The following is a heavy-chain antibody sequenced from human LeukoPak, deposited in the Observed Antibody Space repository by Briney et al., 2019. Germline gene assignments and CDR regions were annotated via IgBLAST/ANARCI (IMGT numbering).Heavy chain of an antibody. J-gene: IGHJ6*03. Sequence: SSVNVSCKASGGTFSSYAINGVRQAPAQGLEGMGWVIPIFWTANYAQKFQGRVTITADESTITVYIELESLESEGTGCYYCARGPSQATVVTPGYYYYMDVWGKGTTVTISS. D-gene: IGHD4-23*01. CDR1: GGTFSSYA. CDR2: VIPIFWTA. CDR3: ARGPSQATVVTPGYYYYMDV. V-gene: IGHV1-69*13.